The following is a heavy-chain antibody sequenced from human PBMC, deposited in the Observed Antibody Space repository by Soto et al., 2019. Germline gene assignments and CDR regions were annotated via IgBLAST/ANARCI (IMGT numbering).Heavy chain of an antibody. Sequence: EVQLVESGGGLVQSGGSLRLSCEASGFSFITYWMNWVRQAPGKGLEWLASIKEDGSEKQYVDSVKGRFTISRDNAKNSLFFQMNSLGEGEPALYYWVRAISGTFALWGQGTLVIVSS. J-gene: IGHJ4*02. CDR3: VRAISGTFAL. D-gene: IGHD1-7*01. CDR2: IKEDGSEK. V-gene: IGHV3-7*04. CDR1: GFSFITYW.